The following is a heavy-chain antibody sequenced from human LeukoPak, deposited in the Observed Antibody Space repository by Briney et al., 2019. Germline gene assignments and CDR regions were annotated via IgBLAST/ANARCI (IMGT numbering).Heavy chain of an antibody. CDR2: IYSGGST. CDR3: AREGRAYYDSSGYYYDAFDI. CDR1: GFTVSSNY. V-gene: IGHV3-53*01. Sequence: PGGSLRLSCAASGFTVSSNYMSWVRQAPGKGLEWVSVIYSGGSTYYADSVKGRFTISRDNSKNTLYLQMNSLRAEDTAVYYCAREGRAYYDSSGYYYDAFDIWGQGTMVSVSS. D-gene: IGHD3-22*01. J-gene: IGHJ3*02.